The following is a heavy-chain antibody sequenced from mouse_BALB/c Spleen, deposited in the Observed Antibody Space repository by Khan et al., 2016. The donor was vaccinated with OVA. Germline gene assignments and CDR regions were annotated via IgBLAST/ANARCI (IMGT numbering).Heavy chain of an antibody. CDR3: SRKTYYDYDPFPY. CDR1: GYSITSEYA. V-gene: IGHV3-2*02. J-gene: IGHJ3*01. D-gene: IGHD2-4*01. Sequence: QEKGPGLVKPSQSLSLTCTVTGYSITSEYAWNWIRQFPGNKLEWMGYINYSGNTRFNPSLKSRASITRDTSKNQFFLQLNSVTTEDTATYYSSRKTYYDYDPFPYWGQGTLVTVSA. CDR2: INYSGNT.